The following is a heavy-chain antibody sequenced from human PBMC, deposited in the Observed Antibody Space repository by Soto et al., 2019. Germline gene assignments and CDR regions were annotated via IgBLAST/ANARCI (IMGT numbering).Heavy chain of an antibody. CDR3: ARSVDY. CDR2: ISYDGSNE. CDR1: GFTFSSYA. J-gene: IGHJ4*02. Sequence: QVQLVESGGGVVQPGRSLRLSCAASGFTFSSYAMHWVRQAPGKGLEWVAVISYDGSNEYYADSVKGRFTISRDNSKNTLYRQMNSLRAEDTAGYYCARSVDYWGQGTPVTVSS. D-gene: IGHD4-17*01. V-gene: IGHV3-30-3*01.